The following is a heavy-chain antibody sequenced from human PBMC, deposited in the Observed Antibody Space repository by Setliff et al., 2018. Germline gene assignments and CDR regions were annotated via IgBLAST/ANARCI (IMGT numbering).Heavy chain of an antibody. Sequence: ASVKVSCKASGYIFSSYGINWVRQAPGQGLEWMGWISAYARKFQGRVIMTTDTSTNTAYMELRSLRSDDTAVYYCVREYSGGGLMWGQGTMVTVSS. CDR1: GYIFSSYG. CDR3: VREYSGGGLM. V-gene: IGHV1-18*01. J-gene: IGHJ3*01. D-gene: IGHD6-19*01. CDR2: ISA.